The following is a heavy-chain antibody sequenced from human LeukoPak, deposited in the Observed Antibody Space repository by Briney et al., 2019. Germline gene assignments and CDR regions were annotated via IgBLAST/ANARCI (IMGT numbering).Heavy chain of an antibody. J-gene: IGHJ4*02. CDR3: ARDRYRGGSHDY. D-gene: IGHD2-15*01. Sequence: SETLSLTCTVSGGSISSGSYYWSWIRQPAGKGLEWIGRIYTSGSTNYNPSLKSRVTISVDTSKNQFSLKLSSVTAADTAVYYCARDRYRGGSHDYWGQGTLVTVSP. CDR1: GGSISSGSYY. V-gene: IGHV4-61*02. CDR2: IYTSGST.